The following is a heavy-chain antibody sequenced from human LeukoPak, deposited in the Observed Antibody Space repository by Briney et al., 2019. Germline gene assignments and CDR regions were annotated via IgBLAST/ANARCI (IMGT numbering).Heavy chain of an antibody. CDR2: ISYDGSNK. J-gene: IGHJ4*02. CDR1: GFTFSSYA. D-gene: IGHD6-19*01. CDR3: ARAHSGWYKDFDY. V-gene: IGHV3-30-3*01. Sequence: GGSLRLSCAASGFTFSSYAMHWVRQAPGKGLEWVAVISYDGSNKYYADSVKGRFTISRDNSKNTLYLQMNSLRAEDTAVYYCARAHSGWYKDFDYWGQGTLVTVSS.